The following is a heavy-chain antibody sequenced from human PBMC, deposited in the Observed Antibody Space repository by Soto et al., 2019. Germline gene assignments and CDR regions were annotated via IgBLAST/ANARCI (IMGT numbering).Heavy chain of an antibody. CDR1: GGSVSSGSYY. D-gene: IGHD6-13*01. J-gene: IGHJ6*02. CDR2: IYYSGST. CDR3: ASCRSSSFSIMYYYYSMDV. Sequence: SETLSLTCTVSGGSVSSGSYYWSWIRQPPGKGLEWIGYIYYSGSTNYNPSLKSRVTISVDTSKNQFSLKLSSVTAADTAVYYCASCRSSSFSIMYYYYSMDVWGQGTTVTVSS. V-gene: IGHV4-61*01.